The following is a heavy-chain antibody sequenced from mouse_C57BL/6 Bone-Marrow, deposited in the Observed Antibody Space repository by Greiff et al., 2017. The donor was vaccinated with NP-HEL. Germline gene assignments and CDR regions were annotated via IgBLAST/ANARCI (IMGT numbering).Heavy chain of an antibody. Sequence: VQLQESGAELVKPGASVKLSCKASGYTFTSYWMHWVKQRPGQGLEWIGMIHPNSGSTNYNEKFKSKATLTVDKSSSTAYMQLSSLTSEDSAVYYCAREDYYYRFAYWGQGTLVTVSA. CDR3: AREDYYYRFAY. D-gene: IGHD1-1*01. J-gene: IGHJ3*01. V-gene: IGHV1-64*01. CDR2: IHPNSGST. CDR1: GYTFTSYW.